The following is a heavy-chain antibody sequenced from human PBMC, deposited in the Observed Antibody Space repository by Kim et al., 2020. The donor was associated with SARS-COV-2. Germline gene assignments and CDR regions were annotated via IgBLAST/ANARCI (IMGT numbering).Heavy chain of an antibody. CDR3: ANAIRARFMSEGS. D-gene: IGHD3-10*02. Sequence: GGSLRLSCAASGFTFTNYDMHWVRQAPGKGLEWVGSATSSGDEVFYGDSVKSRFTISRDNSKNMFYLQMNSLRAEDTAVYCANAIRARFMSEGSWGQGTLVTVSS. CDR2: ATSSGDEV. CDR1: GFTFTNYD. J-gene: IGHJ5*02. V-gene: IGHV3-23*01.